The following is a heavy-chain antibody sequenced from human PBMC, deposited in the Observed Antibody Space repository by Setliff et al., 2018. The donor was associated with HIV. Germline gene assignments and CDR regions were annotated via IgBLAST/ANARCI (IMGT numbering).Heavy chain of an antibody. CDR1: GGPIVRYY. Sequence: SETLSLTCTVSGGPIVRYYWTWSRQPAGKDLEWIGRIYPSGTINYNPSLKSRVTMSVDTSKNQFSLRLTSVSAADTALYYCAGSMGATKGSWFEPWGQGTLVTVSS. D-gene: IGHD1-26*01. V-gene: IGHV4-4*07. CDR3: AGSMGATKGSWFEP. J-gene: IGHJ5*02. CDR2: IYPSGTI.